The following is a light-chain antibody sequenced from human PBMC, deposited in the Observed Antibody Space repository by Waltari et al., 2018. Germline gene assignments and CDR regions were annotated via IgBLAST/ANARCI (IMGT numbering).Light chain of an antibody. Sequence: VLTQSPATLSLSPGEQATLSSRASQSVGNNYLAWYQQHPWQATRNIIRGTSSRDTGVPERFRASGSWTDFTVTISSGEPEDFVFYYCQQSATVPWRFGQGTNVEI. V-gene: IGKV3-20*01. CDR1: QSVGNNY. J-gene: IGKJ1*01. CDR2: GTS. CDR3: QQSATVPWR.